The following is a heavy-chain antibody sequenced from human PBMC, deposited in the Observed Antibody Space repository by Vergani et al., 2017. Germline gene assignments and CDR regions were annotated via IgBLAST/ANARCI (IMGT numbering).Heavy chain of an antibody. J-gene: IGHJ3*02. CDR1: GFTFSSYG. CDR3: AKDISPYSSGWHDAFDI. Sequence: QVQLVESGGGVVQPGRSLRLSCAASGFTFSSYGMHWVRQAPGKGLEWVAVISYDGSNKYYADSVKGRFTISRDNSKNSLYLQMNSLRAEDTALYYCAKDISPYSSGWHDAFDIWGQGTMVTVSS. D-gene: IGHD6-19*01. V-gene: IGHV3-30*18. CDR2: ISYDGSNK.